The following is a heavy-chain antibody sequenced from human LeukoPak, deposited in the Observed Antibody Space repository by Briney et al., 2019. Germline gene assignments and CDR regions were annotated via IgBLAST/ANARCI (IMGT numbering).Heavy chain of an antibody. D-gene: IGHD1-26*01. CDR2: INPNSGGT. Sequence: ASVKVSCKASGYTFTGYYMHWVRQAPGQGLEWMGWINPNSGGTNYAQKFQGRVTMTRDTSISTAYMELSRLRSDDTAVYYCARGFESYEHNFDYWGQGTLVTVSS. V-gene: IGHV1-2*02. J-gene: IGHJ4*02. CDR3: ARGFESYEHNFDY. CDR1: GYTFTGYY.